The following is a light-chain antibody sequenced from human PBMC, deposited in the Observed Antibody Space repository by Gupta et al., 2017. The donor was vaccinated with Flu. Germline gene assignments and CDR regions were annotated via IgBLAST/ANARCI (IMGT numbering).Light chain of an antibody. Sequence: TLLLSPAERGTLFCRATQPVRNCLAWYHQQPARPPRLLLYDASSKAAAITAGFSGSGCQTAFTLPIGSREPEDFAVYYCQQRSGWRPAYTFGRGTRLEIK. J-gene: IGKJ2*01. V-gene: IGKV3-11*01. CDR2: DAS. CDR3: QQRSGWRPAYT. CDR1: QPVRNC.